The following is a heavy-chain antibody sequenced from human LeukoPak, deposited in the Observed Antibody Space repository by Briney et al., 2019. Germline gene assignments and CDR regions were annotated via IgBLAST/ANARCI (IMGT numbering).Heavy chain of an antibody. D-gene: IGHD1-1*01. CDR2: ISGDGGST. CDR3: ATGGHYHGD. J-gene: IGHJ4*02. CDR1: GFMFHDYA. V-gene: IGHV3-43*02. Sequence: GGSLRLSCAAPGFMFHDYAIHWVRQAPGKGLEWVSLISGDGGSTFYADSVKGRFTISRDNAKNSLYLEMNSLRSEDTAVYHCATGGHYHGDWGQGTLVTVSS.